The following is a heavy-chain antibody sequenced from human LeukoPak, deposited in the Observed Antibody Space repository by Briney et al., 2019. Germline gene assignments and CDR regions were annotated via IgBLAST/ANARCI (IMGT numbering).Heavy chain of an antibody. CDR1: GFTFGDYA. V-gene: IGHV3-49*04. CDR2: IRSKAYGGTT. CDR3: TRASGYSSGWYLGYFDY. D-gene: IGHD6-19*01. J-gene: IGHJ4*02. Sequence: GGSLRLSCTASGFTFGDYAMSWVRQAPGKGLEWVGFIRSKAYGGTTEYAASVKGRSTISRDDSKSIAYLQMNSLKTEDTAVYYCTRASGYSSGWYLGYFDYWGQGTLVTVSS.